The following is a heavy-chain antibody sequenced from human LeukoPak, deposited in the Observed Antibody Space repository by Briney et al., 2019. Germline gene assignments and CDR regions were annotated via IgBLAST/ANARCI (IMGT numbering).Heavy chain of an antibody. Sequence: SETLSLTCAVSGYSISSGYYWGWIRQPPGQGVEWIGSIYNSGSTYYKPSLKSRVTISGDKSKNQLYLKVSSVTAADTAVYYCARANQNVLRFLEWLSAFDSRGQGTMGTVSA. J-gene: IGHJ3*02. CDR3: ARANQNVLRFLEWLSAFDS. CDR1: GYSISSGYY. D-gene: IGHD3-3*01. CDR2: IYNSGST. V-gene: IGHV4-38-2*01.